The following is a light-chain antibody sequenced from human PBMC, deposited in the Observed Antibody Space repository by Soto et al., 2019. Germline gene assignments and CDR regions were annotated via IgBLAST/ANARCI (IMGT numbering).Light chain of an antibody. Sequence: EIVITQSPATLSVSPGERATPSCRASQSVSSNLAWYQQKPGQAPRLLIYGASTRATGIPARFSGSGSGTEFTLTISSLQSEDFAVYYCQQYNNWPPWTFGQGTKVEIK. CDR2: GAS. J-gene: IGKJ1*01. V-gene: IGKV3-15*01. CDR3: QQYNNWPPWT. CDR1: QSVSSN.